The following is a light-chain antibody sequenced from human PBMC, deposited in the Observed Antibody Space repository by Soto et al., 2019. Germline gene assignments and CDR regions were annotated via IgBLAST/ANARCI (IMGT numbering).Light chain of an antibody. Sequence: QSVLTQPPSVSGAPGQRVTISCTGSSSNIGAGHDVHWYQQLPGTAPKLLIYGNSNRPSGVPDRFSGSKSGTSASLAITGLQAEAEADYSCQSYDSSLSGSEVFGTGTKVTV. V-gene: IGLV1-40*01. CDR1: SSNIGAGHD. CDR3: QSYDSSLSGSEV. J-gene: IGLJ1*01. CDR2: GNS.